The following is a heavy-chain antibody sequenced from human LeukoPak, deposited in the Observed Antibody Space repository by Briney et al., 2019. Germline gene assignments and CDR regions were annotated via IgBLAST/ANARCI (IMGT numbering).Heavy chain of an antibody. V-gene: IGHV3-9*01. Sequence: GGFLRLSCAASGFTFDDYAMHWVRQAPGKGLEWVSGISWNSGSIGYADSVKGRFTISRDNAKNSLYLQMNSLRAEDTALYYCAKGLYGSGSYIVYWGQGTLVTVSS. CDR1: GFTFDDYA. D-gene: IGHD3-10*01. J-gene: IGHJ4*02. CDR3: AKGLYGSGSYIVY. CDR2: ISWNSGSI.